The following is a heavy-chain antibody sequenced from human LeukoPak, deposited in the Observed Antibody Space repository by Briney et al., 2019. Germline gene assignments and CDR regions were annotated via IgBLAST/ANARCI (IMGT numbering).Heavy chain of an antibody. D-gene: IGHD6-13*01. CDR2: IYHSGTT. V-gene: IGHV4-38-2*02. Sequence: SETLSLTCTVSGYSISSGYFWGWIRQPPGKGLEWIGSIYHSGTTYYNPSLKSRVTISVDTSKNQFSLKLSSVTAADTAVYYCARDNRQQQLDFDYWGQGTQVTVSS. J-gene: IGHJ4*02. CDR1: GYSISSGYF. CDR3: ARDNRQQQLDFDY.